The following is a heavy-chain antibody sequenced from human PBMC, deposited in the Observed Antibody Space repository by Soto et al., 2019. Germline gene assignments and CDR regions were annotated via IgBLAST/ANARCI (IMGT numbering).Heavy chain of an antibody. CDR1: GYTFSSYA. CDR3: ARDHRLSSGYEYYYYGMDV. J-gene: IGHJ6*02. Sequence: QVQLVQSGAEVKKPGASVKVSCKASGYTFSSYAMHWVRQAPGKGLEWVAVISYDGSNKYYADSVKGRFTISRDNSKNTLYLQMNSLRAEDTAVYYCARDHRLSSGYEYYYYGMDVWGQGTTVTVSS. V-gene: IGHV3-30-3*01. D-gene: IGHD5-12*01. CDR2: ISYDGSNK.